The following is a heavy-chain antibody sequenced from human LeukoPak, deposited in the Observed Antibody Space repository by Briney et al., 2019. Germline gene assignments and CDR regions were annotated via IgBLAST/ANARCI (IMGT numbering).Heavy chain of an antibody. J-gene: IGHJ4*02. Sequence: ASVKVSCKVSGYTLTELSMHWVRQAPGKGLEWMGGFDPEDGETIYAQKFQGRVTMTEDTSTDTAYMELSSLRSEDTAVYYCATGADSGSYYGFDYWGQGTLVTVSS. CDR1: GYTLTELS. CDR3: ATGADSGSYYGFDY. V-gene: IGHV1-24*01. D-gene: IGHD1-26*01. CDR2: FDPEDGET.